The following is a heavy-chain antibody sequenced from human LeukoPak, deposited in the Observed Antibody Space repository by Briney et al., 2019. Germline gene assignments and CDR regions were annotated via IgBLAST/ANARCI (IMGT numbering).Heavy chain of an antibody. D-gene: IGHD4-17*01. J-gene: IGHJ4*02. V-gene: IGHV3-11*01. CDR2: ISSSGSTI. Sequence: GGSLRLSCAASGFTFSDYYMSWIRQAPGKGLEWVSYISSSGSTIYYADSVKGRFTISRDNSKNTLYLQMNSLRAEDTAVYYCAKAVGDDYGDYGPMGNYFDYWGQGTLVTVSS. CDR3: AKAVGDDYGDYGPMGNYFDY. CDR1: GFTFSDYY.